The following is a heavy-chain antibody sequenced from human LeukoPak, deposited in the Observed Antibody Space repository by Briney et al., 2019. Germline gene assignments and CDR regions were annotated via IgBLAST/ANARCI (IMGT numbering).Heavy chain of an antibody. J-gene: IGHJ4*02. CDR1: GFTFSTYW. Sequence: GGSLRLSCAASGFTFSTYWMNWVRQAPGKGLVWVSRITSDGSSTSSADSVKGRFTISRDNAKNTLYLQMNSLRAEDTAVYCCARGDQFDYWSQGTLVTVSS. D-gene: IGHD2-2*01. V-gene: IGHV3-74*01. CDR2: ITSDGSST. CDR3: ARGDQFDY.